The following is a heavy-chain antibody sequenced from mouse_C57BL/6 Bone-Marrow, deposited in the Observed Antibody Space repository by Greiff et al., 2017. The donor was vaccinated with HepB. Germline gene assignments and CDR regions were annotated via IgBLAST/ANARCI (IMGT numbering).Heavy chain of an antibody. CDR3: ARRDYDGAWFAY. CDR1: GYSFTSYY. J-gene: IGHJ3*01. Sequence: VQLQQSGPELVKPGASVKISCKASGYSFTSYYIHWVKQRPGQGLEWIGWIYPGSGNTKYNEKFKGKATLTADTSSSTAYMQLSSLTSEDSAVYYCARRDYDGAWFAYWGQGTLVTVSA. CDR2: IYPGSGNT. D-gene: IGHD2-4*01. V-gene: IGHV1-66*01.